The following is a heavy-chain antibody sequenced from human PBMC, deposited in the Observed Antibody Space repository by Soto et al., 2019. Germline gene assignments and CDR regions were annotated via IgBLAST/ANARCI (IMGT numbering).Heavy chain of an antibody. CDR2: ISGSGGST. Sequence: GGSLRLSCAASGFTFSSYAMSWVRQAPGKGLEWVSAISGSGGSTYYADSVKGRFTISRDNSKNTLYLQMNSLRAEDTAVYYCANKPCSGGSCYRDYWGQGTLVTVSS. D-gene: IGHD2-15*01. CDR3: ANKPCSGGSCYRDY. CDR1: GFTFSSYA. V-gene: IGHV3-23*01. J-gene: IGHJ4*02.